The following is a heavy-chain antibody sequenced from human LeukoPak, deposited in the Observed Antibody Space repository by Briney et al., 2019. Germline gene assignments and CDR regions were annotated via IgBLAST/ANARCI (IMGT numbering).Heavy chain of an antibody. V-gene: IGHV1-46*01. D-gene: IGHD2-15*01. Sequence: GASVKVSCKASGYTFTSYYMHWVRQAPGQGLEWMGIINPSGGSTSYAQKFQGRVTMTRDTSTSTVYMELSSLRSEDTAVYYCARLFEEDGYCSGGSCYAWDYFDYWGQGTLVTVSS. CDR3: ARLFEEDGYCSGGSCYAWDYFDY. J-gene: IGHJ4*02. CDR1: GYTFTSYY. CDR2: INPSGGST.